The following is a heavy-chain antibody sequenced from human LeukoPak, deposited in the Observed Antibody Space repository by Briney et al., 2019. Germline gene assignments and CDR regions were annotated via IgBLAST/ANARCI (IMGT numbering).Heavy chain of an antibody. CDR2: MNPNSGNT. Sequence: ASVKVSCKASGYTFTSYDINWVRQATGRGLEWMGWMNPNSGNTGYAQKFQGRVTITRNTSISTAYMELSSLRSEDTAVYYCAAWRERPADQADAFDIWGQGTMVTVSS. CDR1: GYTFTSYD. CDR3: AAWRERPADQADAFDI. V-gene: IGHV1-8*03. D-gene: IGHD2-2*01. J-gene: IGHJ3*02.